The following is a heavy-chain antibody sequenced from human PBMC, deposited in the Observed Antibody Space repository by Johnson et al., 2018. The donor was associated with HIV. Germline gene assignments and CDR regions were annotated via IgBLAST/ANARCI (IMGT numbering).Heavy chain of an antibody. CDR2: IRYDGSNK. V-gene: IGHV3-30*02. CDR3: ARALYDSSGYDAFDI. CDR1: GFTFSSYG. D-gene: IGHD3-22*01. Sequence: QVQLVESGGGVVQPGGSLRLSCAASGFTFSSYGMHWVRQAPGKGLEWVAFIRYDGSNKYYADSVKGRFTISRDNSKNTLYLQMNSLRAEDTAVYYCARALYDSSGYDAFDIWGQGTMVTVSS. J-gene: IGHJ3*02.